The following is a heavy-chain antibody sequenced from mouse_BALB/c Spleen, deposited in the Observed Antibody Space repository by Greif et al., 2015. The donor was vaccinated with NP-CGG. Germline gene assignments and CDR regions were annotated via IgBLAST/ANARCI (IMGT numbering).Heavy chain of an antibody. D-gene: IGHD1-1*01. J-gene: IGHJ4*01. CDR3: ARNYYGSSYYAMDY. V-gene: IGHV2-2*02. CDR1: GFSLTSYG. CDR2: IWSGGST. Sequence: VKLVESGPGLVQPSQSLSITCTVSGFSLTSYGVHWVRQSPGKGLEWLGVIWSGGSTDYNAAFISRLSISKDNSKSQVFSKMNSLQANDTAIYYCARNYYGSSYYAMDYWGQGTSVTVSS.